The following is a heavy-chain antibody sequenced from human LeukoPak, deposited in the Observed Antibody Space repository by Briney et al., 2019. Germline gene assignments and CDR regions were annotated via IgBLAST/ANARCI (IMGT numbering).Heavy chain of an antibody. V-gene: IGHV1-2*02. CDR2: INPNSGGT. Sequence: ASVKVSCKASGYTFTGYYMHWVRQAPGQGLEWMGWINPNSGGTNYAQKFQGRVTMTRDTSISTAYVELSRLRSDDTAVYYCAGGDYYDSSGHADYWGQGTLLTVSS. CDR1: GYTFTGYY. J-gene: IGHJ4*02. CDR3: AGGDYYDSSGHADY. D-gene: IGHD3-22*01.